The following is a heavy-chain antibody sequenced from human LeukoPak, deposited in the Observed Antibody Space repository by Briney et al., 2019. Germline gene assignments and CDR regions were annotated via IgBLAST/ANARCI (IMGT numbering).Heavy chain of an antibody. CDR3: ARGSPPRVYYDRSGYYSYYFDY. CDR2: ISPYNGNT. J-gene: IGHJ4*02. D-gene: IGHD3-22*01. CDR1: GYKFTNYG. Sequence: ASVKVSCKASGYKFTNYGISWVRQAPGQGLEWMGWISPYNGNTIYPQKLQGRVTMTTDTSTSTAYMELRSLRSDDTAVYYCARGSPPRVYYDRSGYYSYYFDYWGQGTLVTVSS. V-gene: IGHV1-18*01.